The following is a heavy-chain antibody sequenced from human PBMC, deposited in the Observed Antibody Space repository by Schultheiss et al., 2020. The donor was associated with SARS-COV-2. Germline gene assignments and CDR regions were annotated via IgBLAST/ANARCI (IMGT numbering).Heavy chain of an antibody. CDR3: ARIVVPAAISWFDP. Sequence: GESLKISCKDPGYSFSSYWIGWVRQMPGKGLEWMGIIYPGDSDTRYSPSFQGQVTISADKSIRTASLQWSSLKASDTAMYYCARIVVPAAISWFDPWGQGTLVTVSS. D-gene: IGHD2-2*02. V-gene: IGHV5-51*01. CDR1: GYSFSSYW. CDR2: IYPGDSDT. J-gene: IGHJ5*02.